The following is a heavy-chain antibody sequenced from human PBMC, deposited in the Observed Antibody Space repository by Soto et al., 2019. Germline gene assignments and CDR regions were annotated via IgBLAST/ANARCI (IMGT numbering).Heavy chain of an antibody. V-gene: IGHV3-64D*06. D-gene: IGHD6-6*01. Sequence: GGSLRLSCSASGFTFSSYFMYWVRQAPGKGLEYVSTISSNGGSTYYADSVKGRFTISRDNSRNTLYLQMSSLRAEDTAVYYCVKTGRFGQLVPSDYWGLGTLVTVSS. CDR3: VKTGRFGQLVPSDY. CDR2: ISSNGGST. J-gene: IGHJ4*02. CDR1: GFTFSSYF.